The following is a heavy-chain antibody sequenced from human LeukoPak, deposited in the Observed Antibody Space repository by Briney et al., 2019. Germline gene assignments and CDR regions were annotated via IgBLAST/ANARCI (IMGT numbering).Heavy chain of an antibody. CDR3: ARARYGGKPLDA. J-gene: IGHJ5*02. CDR2: ISWNSGTL. D-gene: IGHD4/OR15-4a*01. CDR1: GFTFDDYA. Sequence: HPGRSLRLSCVASGFTFDDYAINWVRQVPGKGLEWVSGISWNSGTLGFADSVKGRLTISRDNAQNSVYLQMNSLKPEDTALYFCARARYGGKPLDAWGQGTLVTVSS. V-gene: IGHV3-9*01.